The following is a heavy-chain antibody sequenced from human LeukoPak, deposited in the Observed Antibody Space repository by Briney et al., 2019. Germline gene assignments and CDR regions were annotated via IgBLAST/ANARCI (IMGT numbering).Heavy chain of an antibody. J-gene: IGHJ4*02. CDR2: ISGSGGST. CDR3: ARDRGTGFDY. V-gene: IGHV3-23*01. CDR1: GFTFSSYA. Sequence: GGSLRLSCAASGFTFSSYAMTWVRQAPGKGLEWVSGISGSGGSTYYADSVKGRFTISRDNSKNTLYLQMNSLRAEDTAVYYCARDRGTGFDYWGQGTLVTVSS.